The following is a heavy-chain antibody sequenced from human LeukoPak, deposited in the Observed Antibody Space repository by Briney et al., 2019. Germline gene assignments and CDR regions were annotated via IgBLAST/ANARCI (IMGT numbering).Heavy chain of an antibody. J-gene: IGHJ4*02. CDR3: AKQLDSGEYYPTGDDY. V-gene: IGHV3-23*01. D-gene: IGHD3-16*01. CDR2: ISASGADT. Sequence: GGSLRLSCAASGFTLSSYATSWVRQAPGKGLEWVSSISASGADTYYADSVKGRFTISRDTSKNTVYLQMISLRDEDTAVYYCAKQLDSGEYYPTGDDYWGQGTLVTVSS. CDR1: GFTLSSYA.